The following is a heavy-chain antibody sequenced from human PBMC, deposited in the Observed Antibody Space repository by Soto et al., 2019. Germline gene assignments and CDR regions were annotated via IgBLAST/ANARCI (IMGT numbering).Heavy chain of an antibody. CDR3: ARGMTTVTTLDY. V-gene: IGHV4-59*12. D-gene: IGHD4-4*01. J-gene: IGHJ4*02. CDR2: IYYSGST. Sequence: SETLSLTCTVSGGSISSYYWSRIRQPPGKGLEWIGYIYYSGSTNYNPSLKSRVTISVDTSKNQFSLKLSSVTAADTAVYYCARGMTTVTTLDYWGQGTQVTVS. CDR1: GGSISSYY.